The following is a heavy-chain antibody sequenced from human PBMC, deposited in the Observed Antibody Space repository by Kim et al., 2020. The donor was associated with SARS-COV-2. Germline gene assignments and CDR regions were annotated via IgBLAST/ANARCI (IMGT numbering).Heavy chain of an antibody. D-gene: IGHD6-13*01. CDR3: ARTYSSSWTDNYFDY. V-gene: IGHV4-31*02. Sequence: PSPKSRVTISVDTSKNQFSLKLSSVTAADTAVYYCARTYSSSWTDNYFDYWGQGTLVTVSS. J-gene: IGHJ4*02.